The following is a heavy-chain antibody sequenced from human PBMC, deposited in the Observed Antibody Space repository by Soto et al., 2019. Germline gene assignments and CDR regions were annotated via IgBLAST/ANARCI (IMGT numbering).Heavy chain of an antibody. CDR3: ARGGGSSSWYSVELYWFDP. J-gene: IGHJ5*02. Sequence: ASVKVSCKASGYTFTSYGISWVRQAPGQGLEWMGWISAYNGNTNYAQKLQGRVTMTTDTSTSTAYMELRSLRSDDTAVYYCARGGGSSSWYSVELYWFDPWGQETLVTVSS. D-gene: IGHD6-13*01. CDR2: ISAYNGNT. V-gene: IGHV1-18*04. CDR1: GYTFTSYG.